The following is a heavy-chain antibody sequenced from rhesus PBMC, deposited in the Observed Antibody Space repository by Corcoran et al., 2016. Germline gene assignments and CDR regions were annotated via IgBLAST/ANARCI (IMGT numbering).Heavy chain of an antibody. CDR2: IDSSGIA. D-gene: IGHD3-3*01. CDR1: GGSISSSY. CDR3: ARHAFIWTGYYDY. V-gene: IGHV4S11*01. J-gene: IGHJ4*01. Sequence: QVQLQESGPGLVKPSETLSLTCAVSGGSISSSYWSWIRQAPGKGLEWIGRIDSSGIASDTPSLKSRVTLSVDTSKTQFSLKLSAGTAADTAVYYCARHAFIWTGYYDYWGQGVLVTVSS.